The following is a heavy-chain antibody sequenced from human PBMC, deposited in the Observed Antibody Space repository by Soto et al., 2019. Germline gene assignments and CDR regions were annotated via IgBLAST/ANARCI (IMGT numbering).Heavy chain of an antibody. CDR1: GGSISSSSYY. J-gene: IGHJ3*02. D-gene: IGHD3-22*01. Sequence: SETLSLTCTVSGGSISSSSYYWGWIRHPPGKGLEWIGTIYYSVSTYYNPSLQSRVTISVDTSKNQFSLKLTSVTAADTAVYYCARTYDGSGPNSGGYGFDIWGQGTMVTVSS. V-gene: IGHV4-39*07. CDR3: ARTYDGSGPNSGGYGFDI. CDR2: IYYSVST.